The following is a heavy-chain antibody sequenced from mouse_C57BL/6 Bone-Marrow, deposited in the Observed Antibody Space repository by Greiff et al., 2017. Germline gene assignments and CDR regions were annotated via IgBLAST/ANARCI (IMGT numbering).Heavy chain of an antibody. CDR1: GYSFTGYY. J-gene: IGHJ3*01. CDR3: ARSYDYDRAY. CDR2: INPSTGGT. D-gene: IGHD2-4*01. V-gene: IGHV1-42*01. Sequence: VQLKQSGPELVKPGASVKISCKASGYSFTGYYMNWVKQSPGKSLEWIGEINPSTGGTTYNQKFKAKATLTVDKSSSTAYMQLKSLTSEDSAVYYCARSYDYDRAYWGQGTLVTVSA.